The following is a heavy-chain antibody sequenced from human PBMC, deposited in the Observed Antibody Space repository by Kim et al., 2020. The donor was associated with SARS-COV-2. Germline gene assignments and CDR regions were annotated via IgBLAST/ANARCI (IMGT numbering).Heavy chain of an antibody. D-gene: IGHD1-26*01. CDR2: IGTAGDT. CDR1: GFTFSSYD. V-gene: IGHV3-13*01. Sequence: GGSLRLSCAASGFTFSSYDMHWVRQATGKGLEWVSAIGTAGDTYYPGSVKGRFTISRENAKNSLYLQMNSLRAGDTAVYYCARELIVGATEGGMDVWGQGTTVTVSS. J-gene: IGHJ6*02. CDR3: ARELIVGATEGGMDV.